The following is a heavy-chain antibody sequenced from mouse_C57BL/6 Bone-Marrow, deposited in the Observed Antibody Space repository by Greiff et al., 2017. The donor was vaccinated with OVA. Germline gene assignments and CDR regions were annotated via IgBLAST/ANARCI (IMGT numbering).Heavy chain of an antibody. V-gene: IGHV1-26*01. D-gene: IGHD1-1*01. CDR2: INPNNGGT. Sequence: EVQLQQSGPELVKPGASVKISCKASGYTFTDYYMNWVKQSPGKSLEWIGDINPNNGGTSYNQKFKGKATLTVDKSSSTAYMELRSLTSEGSAVDYGARAPGTTVVAAGYWFAYWGQGTLVTVSA. CDR1: GYTFTDYY. J-gene: IGHJ3*01. CDR3: ARAPGTTVVAAGYWFAY.